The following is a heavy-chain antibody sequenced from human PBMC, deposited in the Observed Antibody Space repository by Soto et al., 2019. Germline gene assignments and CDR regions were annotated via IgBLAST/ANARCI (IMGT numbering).Heavy chain of an antibody. D-gene: IGHD3-10*01. Sequence: SETLSLTCTVSGGSISSYYWSWIRQPPGKGLEWIGYIYYSGSTNYNPSLKSRVTISVDTSRNQFSLKLSSVTAADTAVYYCARRYGSFFDIWGQGTMVTVSS. CDR1: GGSISSYY. J-gene: IGHJ3*02. CDR2: IYYSGST. CDR3: ARRYGSFFDI. V-gene: IGHV4-59*08.